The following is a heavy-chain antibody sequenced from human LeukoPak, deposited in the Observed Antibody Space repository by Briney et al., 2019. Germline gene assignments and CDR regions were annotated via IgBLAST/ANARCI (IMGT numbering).Heavy chain of an antibody. CDR3: AEVTVSDY. V-gene: IGHV4-39*01. J-gene: IGHJ4*02. Sequence: PSETLSLTCTVSGGSITSDSYYWGWIRQPPGKGLEWIGSISYSGSTFYNPSLKSRVTISVDTSKNQFSLKLSSVTAADTAVYYCAEVTVSDYWGQGTLVTVPS. CDR1: GGSITSDSYY. CDR2: ISYSGST. D-gene: IGHD5-18*01.